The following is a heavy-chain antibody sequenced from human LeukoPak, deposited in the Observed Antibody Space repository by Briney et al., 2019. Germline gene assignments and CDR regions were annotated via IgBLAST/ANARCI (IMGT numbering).Heavy chain of an antibody. V-gene: IGHV3-21*01. CDR2: ISSSSSYI. CDR3: ASWRSAAFAFDI. Sequence: GGSLRLSCAASGFTFSSYSMNWVRQAPGKGLEWVSSISSSSSYIYYADSVKGRFTISRDNAKNSLYLQMNSLRAEDTAVYYCASWRSAAFAFDIWGQGTMVTVSS. D-gene: IGHD3-3*01. J-gene: IGHJ3*02. CDR1: GFTFSSYS.